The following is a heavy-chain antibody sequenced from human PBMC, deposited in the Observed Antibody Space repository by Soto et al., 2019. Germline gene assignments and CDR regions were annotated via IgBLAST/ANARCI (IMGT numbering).Heavy chain of an antibody. J-gene: IGHJ4*02. V-gene: IGHV4-61*01. CDR3: ARGPPMGFDY. Sequence: SETLSLTCTVSGGSVSSNSYSWGWIRQPPGKGLEWIGYIYYSGSTNYNPSLKSRVTISVDTSKNQFSLKLSSVTAADTAVYYCARGPPMGFDYWGQGTLVPVSS. CDR2: IYYSGST. D-gene: IGHD3-10*01. CDR1: GGSVSSNSYS.